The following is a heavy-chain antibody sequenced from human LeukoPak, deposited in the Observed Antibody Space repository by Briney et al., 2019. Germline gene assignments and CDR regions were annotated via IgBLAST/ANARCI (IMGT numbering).Heavy chain of an antibody. CDR3: ARLYYQLLPYFDY. D-gene: IGHD3-10*01. Sequence: GGSLRLSCAASGFRFNDCYMSWIRQAPGKGLEWIGYISSSHSTIYYADSMKGRFTISRDNAENTLYLQMINLRAEDTAVYYCARLYYQLLPYFDYWGQGTLVTVAS. CDR1: GFRFNDCY. J-gene: IGHJ4*02. V-gene: IGHV3-11*04. CDR2: ISSSHSTI.